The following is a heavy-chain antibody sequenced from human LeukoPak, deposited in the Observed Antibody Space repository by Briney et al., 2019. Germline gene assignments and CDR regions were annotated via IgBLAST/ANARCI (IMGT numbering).Heavy chain of an antibody. CDR2: IYPGDSDT. CDR3: TRRPRATGYYMDV. CDR1: GYSFTSYR. V-gene: IGHV5-51*01. Sequence: GESLKISCKGSGYSFTSYRIGWVRQMPGKGLEWMGIIYPGDSDTRYSPSFQGQVTISADKSISTAYLQWSSLKASDIAMYYCTRRPRATGYYMDVWGKGTTVTVSS. J-gene: IGHJ6*03.